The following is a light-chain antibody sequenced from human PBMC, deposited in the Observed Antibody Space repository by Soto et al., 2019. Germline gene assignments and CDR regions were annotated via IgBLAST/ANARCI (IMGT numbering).Light chain of an antibody. Sequence: QSALTQPASVSGSPGQSTTIPCTGTSSDVGGYNYVSWYQQHPGQAPKLMIYEVTNRPSGVSNRFSGSKSGNTASLTISGLQAEDEADYYCSSYTRRSTWVFGGGTKLPVL. CDR2: EVT. J-gene: IGLJ3*02. V-gene: IGLV2-14*01. CDR1: SSDVGGYNY. CDR3: SSYTRRSTWV.